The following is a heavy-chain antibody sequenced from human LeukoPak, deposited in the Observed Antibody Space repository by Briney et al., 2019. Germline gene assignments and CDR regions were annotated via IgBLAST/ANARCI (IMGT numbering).Heavy chain of an antibody. V-gene: IGHV1-2*02. CDR2: INPDSGGT. D-gene: IGHD3-3*01. CDR3: ARAHDFWSGFYPVDY. J-gene: IGHJ4*02. Sequence: ASVTVSCKASGYTFTVYYMHWVRQAPGQGLEWMGWINPDSGGTKYAQKFQGRVSMTRDTSSSTAYMELSRLRSDDTAVYYCARAHDFWSGFYPVDYWGQGTLVTVSS. CDR1: GYTFTVYY.